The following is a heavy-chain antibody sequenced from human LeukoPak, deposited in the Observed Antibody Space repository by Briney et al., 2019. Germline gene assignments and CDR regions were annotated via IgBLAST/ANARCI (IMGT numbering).Heavy chain of an antibody. J-gene: IGHJ5*02. D-gene: IGHD3-9*01. V-gene: IGHV4-4*07. CDR3: ARVTPNILTGYSNWFDP. CDR1: GGSISSYY. CDR2: IYTSGST. Sequence: SETLSLTCTVSGGSISSYYWSWIRQPAGKGLEWIGRIYTSGSTNYNPSLKSRVTISVDTSKNQFSLKLSSVTAADTAVYYCARVTPNILTGYSNWFDPWGQGTLVTVSS.